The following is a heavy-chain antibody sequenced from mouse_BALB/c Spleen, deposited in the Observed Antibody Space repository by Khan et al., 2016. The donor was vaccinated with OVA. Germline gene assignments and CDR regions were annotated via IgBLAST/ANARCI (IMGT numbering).Heavy chain of an antibody. CDR1: GFNIKDTY. V-gene: IGHV14-3*02. CDR3: ARITCYDGSY. D-gene: IGHD2-12*01. Sequence: VQLQQSGAELVKPGASVTLSCTASGFNIKDTYLHWVNQRPEQGLEWVGRIDPENGYVKFDPKFQGKATIPADTSSSTVYLQLSSLTSEDTAVYYCARITCYDGSYWGQGTLVTVS. J-gene: IGHJ3*01. CDR2: IDPENGYV.